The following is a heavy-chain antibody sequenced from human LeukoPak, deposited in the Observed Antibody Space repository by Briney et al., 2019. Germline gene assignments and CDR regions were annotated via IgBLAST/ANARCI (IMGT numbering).Heavy chain of an antibody. J-gene: IGHJ4*02. D-gene: IGHD3-22*01. CDR1: GFTFNTYG. Sequence: GGSLRLSCAASGFTFNTYGMHWVRQAPGKGLEWVAFTRHDGSNDYYADSVKGRFTISRDNSKNTLYLQMNSLRAEDTAVYYCARSYYYDSSGTPDYWGQGTLVTVSS. CDR2: TRHDGSND. V-gene: IGHV3-30*02. CDR3: ARSYYYDSSGTPDY.